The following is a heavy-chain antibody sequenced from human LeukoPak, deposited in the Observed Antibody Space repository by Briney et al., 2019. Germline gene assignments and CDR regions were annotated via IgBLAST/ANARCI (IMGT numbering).Heavy chain of an antibody. J-gene: IGHJ4*02. V-gene: IGHV3-9*01. D-gene: IGHD3-22*01. CDR2: ISWNSGSM. CDR1: GFTFDDYA. Sequence: GGSLRLSCAASGFTFDDYAMHWVRQAPGKGLEWVSGISWNSGSMGYADSVKGRFTISRDNSKNTLYLQMNSLRAEDTAVYYCARDASMIVVVITWYFDYWGQGTLVTVSS. CDR3: ARDASMIVVVITWYFDY.